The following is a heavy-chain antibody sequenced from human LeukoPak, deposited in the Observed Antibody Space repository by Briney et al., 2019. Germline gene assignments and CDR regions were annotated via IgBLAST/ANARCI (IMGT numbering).Heavy chain of an antibody. V-gene: IGHV3-30*18. CDR2: ISYDGSNK. Sequence: GRSLRLSCAASGFXFSSYGIHWVRQAPGKGQEWVAPISYDGSNKYYADSVKGRFTISRDNSKNTLYLQMNSLRAEDTAVYYCAKDPRSYDILTGYYSGYFDYWGQGTLVTVSS. J-gene: IGHJ4*02. CDR1: GFXFSSYG. CDR3: AKDPRSYDILTGYYSGYFDY. D-gene: IGHD3-9*01.